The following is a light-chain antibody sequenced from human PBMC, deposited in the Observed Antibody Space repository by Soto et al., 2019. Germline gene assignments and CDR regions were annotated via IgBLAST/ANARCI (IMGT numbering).Light chain of an antibody. CDR3: HQYAVSPLT. Sequence: EIVLTQSPGTLSVSPGESATLSCSASQSVGRNYLAWFQHKPDQAPRLLIYDASIRATVVPDRFSGSESVTDFTLSDTRLEPEDFAVYYCHQYAVSPLTLGGGTTVEIK. V-gene: IGKV3-20*01. CDR1: QSVGRNY. CDR2: DAS. J-gene: IGKJ4*01.